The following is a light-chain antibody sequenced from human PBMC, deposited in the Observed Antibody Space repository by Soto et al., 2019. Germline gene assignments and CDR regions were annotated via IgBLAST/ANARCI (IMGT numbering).Light chain of an antibody. CDR2: KVS. J-gene: IGKJ2*01. CDR1: QSLVYSDGNTY. Sequence: DVVMTQSPFSLPVTLGQPASISCRSSQSLVYSDGNTYLNWFQQRPGQSPRRLIYKVSNRDSGGPGRFRGGGSGTDFTLEIRRVEAEDGGVYFFMAGTQWAYNFGQGTKLEI. V-gene: IGKV2-30*01. CDR3: MAGTQWAYN.